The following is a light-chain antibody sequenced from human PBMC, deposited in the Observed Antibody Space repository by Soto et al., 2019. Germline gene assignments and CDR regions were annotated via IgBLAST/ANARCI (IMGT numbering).Light chain of an antibody. CDR2: GAS. CDR1: LSVSSSY. V-gene: IGKV3-20*01. J-gene: IGKJ1*01. CDR3: QPHCSSPRT. Sequence: WRQSTAPKCLAKGERVDLAGSRSLSVSSSYLAWYQQKVGRAPRLLIYGASSRATGIPDRFSGSRSVTDLTVMLTRLEREAFAAYYCQPHCSSPRTFRLGTKVDIK.